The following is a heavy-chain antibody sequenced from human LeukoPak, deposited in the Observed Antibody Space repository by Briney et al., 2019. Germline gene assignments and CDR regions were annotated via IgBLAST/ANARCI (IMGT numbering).Heavy chain of an antibody. CDR1: GYTFTGYY. V-gene: IGHV1-2*02. Sequence: GASVKVSCKASGYTFTGYYMHWVRQAPGQGLEWMGWINPNSGGTNYAQKFQGRVTMTRDTSISTAYMELRSLRSDDTAVYYCARGPRIGSSGYYYAGYWGQGTLVTVSS. D-gene: IGHD3-22*01. CDR3: ARGPRIGSSGYYYAGY. CDR2: INPNSGGT. J-gene: IGHJ4*02.